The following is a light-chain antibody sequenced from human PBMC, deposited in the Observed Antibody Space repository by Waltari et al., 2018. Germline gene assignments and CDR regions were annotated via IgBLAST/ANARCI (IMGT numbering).Light chain of an antibody. V-gene: IGLV2-23*02. Sequence: SALTQPASVSASPGQSLTISCTGSTSDIRSYALVAWYQQHPGKAPHLLIYDVDKRPSGVSYRFSGSKSGNAASLTVSGLQPEDEGHYFCSSYTYGGPWVFGGGTLLTVL. J-gene: IGLJ2*01. CDR3: SSYTYGGPWV. CDR1: TSDIRSYAL. CDR2: DVD.